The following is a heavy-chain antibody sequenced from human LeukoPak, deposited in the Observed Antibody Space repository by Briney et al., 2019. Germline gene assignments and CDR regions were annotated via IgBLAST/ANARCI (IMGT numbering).Heavy chain of an antibody. J-gene: IGHJ4*02. CDR3: AKGGSPRY. CDR1: GLTFSSYA. CDR2: ISGSGDST. Sequence: GGPLRLSCAASGLTFSSYAMSWVRQAPGKGLEWVSTISGSGDSTYYADSVKGRFTISRDNSKNTLYLQMNSLRAEDTAVYYCAKGGSPRYWGQGTLVTVSS. V-gene: IGHV3-23*01. D-gene: IGHD2-15*01.